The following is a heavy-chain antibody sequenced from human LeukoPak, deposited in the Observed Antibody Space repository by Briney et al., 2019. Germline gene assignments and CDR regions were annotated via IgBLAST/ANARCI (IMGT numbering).Heavy chain of an antibody. V-gene: IGHV3-11*01. CDR1: GFTLSDYY. D-gene: IGHD3/OR15-3a*01. CDR3: ARRRDFIDY. CDR2: SSSSGSTI. J-gene: IGHJ4*02. Sequence: GGSLRLSYAASGFTLSDYYMSWIRQAPGKGLEWVSYSSSSGSTIYYADSAKGRFAISRDNAKNSLYLQMNSLRAEDTAVYYCARRRDFIDYWGQGTLVTVSS.